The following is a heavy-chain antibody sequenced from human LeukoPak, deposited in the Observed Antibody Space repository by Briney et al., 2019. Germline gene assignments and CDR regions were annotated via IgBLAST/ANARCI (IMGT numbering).Heavy chain of an antibody. D-gene: IGHD4-11*01. V-gene: IGHV1-18*04. CDR2: ISTYTGVT. CDR1: GVSFTSFG. J-gene: IGHJ5*02. Sequence: ASVNVSCKASGVSFTSFGVTWVRQAPGQGLEWMGWISTYTGVTHYAEKFEDRVTMSIDASTTTAYMELRSLRYDDTAVYYCARDSDYSGNGNGDWFDPWGQGTVVTVSS. CDR3: ARDSDYSGNGNGDWFDP.